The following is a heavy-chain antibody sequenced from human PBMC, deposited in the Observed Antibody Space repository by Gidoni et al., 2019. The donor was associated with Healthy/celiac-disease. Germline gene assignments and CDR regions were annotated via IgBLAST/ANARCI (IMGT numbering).Heavy chain of an antibody. J-gene: IGHJ4*02. V-gene: IGHV4-31*03. CDR2: IYYSGST. CDR1: GGSISSGGYY. D-gene: IGHD3-10*01. Sequence: QVQLQESGPGLVQHSQTLSLTCTVSGGSISSGGYYWSWIRQHPGKGLEWIGYIYYSGSTYYNPSLKSRVTISVDTSKNQFSLKLSSVPAADTAVYYCARQWFGELFGFDYWGQGTLVTVSS. CDR3: ARQWFGELFGFDY.